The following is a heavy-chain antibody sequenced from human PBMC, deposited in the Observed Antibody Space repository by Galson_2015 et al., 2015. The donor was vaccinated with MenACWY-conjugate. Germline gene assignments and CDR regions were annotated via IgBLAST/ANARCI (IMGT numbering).Heavy chain of an antibody. Sequence: SLRLSCAASGFTFYTYTMSWVRQSPGKGLEWVAGIYGSSHRGTFYADSVKGRFTISRDESNNLVYLQMTSLRVEDTAVYYCAKDRHPDGVWNFDYWGQGILVTVSS. D-gene: IGHD4-17*01. CDR3: AKDRHPDGVWNFDY. J-gene: IGHJ4*02. CDR2: IYGSSHRGT. CDR1: GFTFYTYT. V-gene: IGHV3-23*01.